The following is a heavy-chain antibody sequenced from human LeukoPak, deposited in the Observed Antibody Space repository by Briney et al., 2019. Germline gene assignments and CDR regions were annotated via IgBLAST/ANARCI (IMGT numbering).Heavy chain of an antibody. Sequence: PGGSLRLSCAASGFTFSSYEMNWVRQAPGKGLEWVSYISSSGSPIYYADSVKGRFTISRDNAKNSLYLQMNSLRAEDTAVYYCATGGGGYSYGYSTYWGQGTLVTVSS. V-gene: IGHV3-48*03. CDR2: ISSSGSPI. CDR1: GFTFSSYE. D-gene: IGHD5-18*01. J-gene: IGHJ4*02. CDR3: ATGGGGYSYGYSTY.